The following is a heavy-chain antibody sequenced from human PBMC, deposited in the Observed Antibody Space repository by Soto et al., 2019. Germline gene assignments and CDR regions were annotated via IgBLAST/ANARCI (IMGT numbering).Heavy chain of an antibody. Sequence: SETLSLTCTVSGGSIRNNYWSWIRQPPGKGLEWVGYIYYTGTSKYNPSLKSRVTISVDSSKNQFSLKLTSVTAADTAVYYCARRSHLNWPASWGHGIQVT. V-gene: IGHV4-59*12. CDR1: GGSIRNNY. D-gene: IGHD2-15*01. CDR3: ARRSHLNWPAS. J-gene: IGHJ5*01. CDR2: IYYTGTS.